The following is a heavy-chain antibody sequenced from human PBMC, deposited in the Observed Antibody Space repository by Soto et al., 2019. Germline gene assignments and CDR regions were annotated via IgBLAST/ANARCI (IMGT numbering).Heavy chain of an antibody. CDR2: IWYDGSNK. CDR1: GFTFSSYG. V-gene: IGHV3-33*01. CDR3: ARDCAGYSSGWYQRGGFDY. D-gene: IGHD6-19*01. J-gene: IGHJ4*02. Sequence: QVQLVESGGGVVQPGRSLRLSCAASGFTFSSYGMHWVRQAPGKGLEWGAVIWYDGSNKYYAESVKGRFTTSRDNSKNTLYLQMNSLRAEDTAVYYCARDCAGYSSGWYQRGGFDYWGQGTLVTVSS.